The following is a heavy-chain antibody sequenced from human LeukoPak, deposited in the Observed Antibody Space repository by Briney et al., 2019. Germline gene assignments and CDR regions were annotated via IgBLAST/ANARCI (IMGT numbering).Heavy chain of an antibody. D-gene: IGHD4/OR15-4a*01. V-gene: IGHV3-53*01. CDR1: GFTVSSNS. CDR3: ARRAGAYSHPYDY. J-gene: IGHJ4*02. Sequence: GGSLRLSCTVSGFTVSSNSMSWARQAPGKGLEWVSFIYSDNTHYSDSVKGRFTISRDNSKNTLYLQMNSLRAEDTAVYYCARRAGAYSHPYDYWGQGTLVTVSS. CDR2: IYSDNT.